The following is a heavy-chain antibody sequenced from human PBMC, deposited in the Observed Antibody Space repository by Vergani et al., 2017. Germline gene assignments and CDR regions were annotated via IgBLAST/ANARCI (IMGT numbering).Heavy chain of an antibody. Sequence: QVQLVQSGAEVKKPGASVKVSCKASGYTFTSYDINWVRQATGQGLEWMGWINPNSGGTNYAQKFQGRVTMTRDTSISTAYMELSRLRSDDTAVYYCASAQDYYYGMDVWGQGTTVTVSS. CDR3: ASAQDYYYGMDV. CDR2: INPNSGGT. CDR1: GYTFTSYD. V-gene: IGHV1-2*02. J-gene: IGHJ6*02.